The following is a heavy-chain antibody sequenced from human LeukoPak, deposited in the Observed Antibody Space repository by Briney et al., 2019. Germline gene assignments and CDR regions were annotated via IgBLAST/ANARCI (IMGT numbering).Heavy chain of an antibody. J-gene: IGHJ4*02. Sequence: PSETLSLTCTVSGGSISSYYWSWIRQPPGKGLEWIGYIYYSGGTNYNPSLKSRVTISVDTSKIQFSLKLSSVTAADTAVYYCARIFWFGELYYFDYWGQGTLVTVSS. D-gene: IGHD3-10*01. CDR2: IYYSGGT. V-gene: IGHV4-59*12. CDR1: GGSISSYY. CDR3: ARIFWFGELYYFDY.